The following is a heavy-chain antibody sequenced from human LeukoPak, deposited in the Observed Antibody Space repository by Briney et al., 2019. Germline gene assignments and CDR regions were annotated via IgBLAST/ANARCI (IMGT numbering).Heavy chain of an antibody. CDR3: ARGDGSWDY. Sequence: GGSLRLSCAASGFTFSSYAMHWVRQAPGKGLEWVAVISYDGSNKYYADSVKGRFTISRDNSKNTLYLQMNSLRAEDTAVYYCARGDGSWDYWGQGTLVTVSS. CDR2: ISYDGSNK. D-gene: IGHD1-26*01. J-gene: IGHJ4*02. CDR1: GFTFSSYA. V-gene: IGHV3-30*04.